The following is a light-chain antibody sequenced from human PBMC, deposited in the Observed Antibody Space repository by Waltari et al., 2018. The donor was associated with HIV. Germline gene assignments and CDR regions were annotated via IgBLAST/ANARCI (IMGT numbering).Light chain of an antibody. Sequence: TQMSQSPPNLPASVGDKATINCRASQNIGERLAWYEHNPRQAPKLLIYTSSTLHTGVLSRFSGSGSGTDFTLTIASLQPDDFATYYCQQNKTVSCGLGPGTTV. CDR1: QNIGER. CDR3: QQNKTVSCG. J-gene: IGKJ3*01. V-gene: IGKV1-5*03. CDR2: TSS.